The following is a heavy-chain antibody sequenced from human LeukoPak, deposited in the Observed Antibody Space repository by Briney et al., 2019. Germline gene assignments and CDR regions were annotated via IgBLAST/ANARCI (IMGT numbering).Heavy chain of an antibody. D-gene: IGHD1-7*01. V-gene: IGHV3-30-3*01. Sequence: GGSLRLSCAASGFTFSSYAMHWVRQAPGKGLEWVAVISYDGSNKYYADSVKGRFTISRDNSKNTLYLQMNSLRAEDTAVYYCARDSVRTGTKRFDYWGQGTLVTVYS. J-gene: IGHJ4*02. CDR2: ISYDGSNK. CDR3: ARDSVRTGTKRFDY. CDR1: GFTFSSYA.